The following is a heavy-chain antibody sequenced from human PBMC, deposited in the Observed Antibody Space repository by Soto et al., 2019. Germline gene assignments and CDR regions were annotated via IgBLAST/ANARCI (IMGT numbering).Heavy chain of an antibody. V-gene: IGHV3-74*01. CDR1: GFSFSSFA. CDR2: IGGSST. Sequence: GGSLRLSCRASGFSFSSFAMTWVRQAPGKGLEWVSSIGGSSTSYADSVKGRFTISRDNARNTLYLQMNSLRAEDTAVYSCARGSSASYNWFDPWGQGTLVTVSS. J-gene: IGHJ5*02. D-gene: IGHD6-25*01. CDR3: ARGSSASYNWFDP.